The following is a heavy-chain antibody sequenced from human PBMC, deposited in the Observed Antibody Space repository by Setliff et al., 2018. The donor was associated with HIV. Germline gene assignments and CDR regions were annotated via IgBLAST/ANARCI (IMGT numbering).Heavy chain of an antibody. CDR3: ARVLKGYSSSYEAFDI. D-gene: IGHD6-13*01. CDR1: RGTFTSYA. Sequence: SVKVSCKTSRGTFTSYAFTWVRQAPGQGLEWMGGIISILNVATYAQKFQGRVTITADKSTSTVYMELSSLRSEDSAVYYCARVLKGYSSSYEAFDIRGQGTMVTVSS. V-gene: IGHV1-69*10. CDR2: IISILNVA. J-gene: IGHJ3*02.